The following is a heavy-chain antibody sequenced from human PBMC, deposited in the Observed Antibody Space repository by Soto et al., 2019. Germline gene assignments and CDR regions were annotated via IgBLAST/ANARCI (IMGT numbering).Heavy chain of an antibody. Sequence: GASVKVSCKASGGTFSSNTISWVRQAPGQGLEWMGRIIPILGIANYAQKFQGRVTITADKSTSTAYMELSSLRSEDTAVYYCARDARYAGNNWFDPWGQGTLVTVSS. CDR1: GGTFSSNT. J-gene: IGHJ5*02. CDR2: IIPILGIA. V-gene: IGHV1-69*04. CDR3: ARDARYAGNNWFDP. D-gene: IGHD2-2*01.